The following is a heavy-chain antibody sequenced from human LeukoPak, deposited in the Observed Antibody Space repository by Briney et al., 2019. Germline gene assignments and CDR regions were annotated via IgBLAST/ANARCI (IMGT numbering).Heavy chain of an antibody. CDR2: IYYSGST. J-gene: IGHJ6*03. CDR3: AGEDGGGNYYYYYMDV. Sequence: PSETLSLTCTVSGGSISSYYWSWIRQPPGKGLEWIGYIYYSGSTNYNPSLKSRVTISVDTSKNQFSLKLSSVTAADTAVYYCAGEDGGGNYYYYYMDVWGKGTTVTVSS. V-gene: IGHV4-59*01. CDR1: GGSISSYY. D-gene: IGHD2-15*01.